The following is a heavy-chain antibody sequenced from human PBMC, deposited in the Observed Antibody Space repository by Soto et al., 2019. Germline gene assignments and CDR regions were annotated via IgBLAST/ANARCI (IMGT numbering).Heavy chain of an antibody. J-gene: IGHJ3*01. CDR2: ATPYGRS. D-gene: IGHD2-2*01. CDR1: VVSFNSYV. Sequence: PSETLSLTCAVYVVSFNSYVWNLVRQRPGKGLEWIWEATPYGRSTHNPSLKSRVTISKETSKNQFSLEVMSLTAADTAVYYCTTSGRTWPASFDFLAPGAMVT. V-gene: IGHV4-34*01. CDR3: TTSGRTWPASFDF.